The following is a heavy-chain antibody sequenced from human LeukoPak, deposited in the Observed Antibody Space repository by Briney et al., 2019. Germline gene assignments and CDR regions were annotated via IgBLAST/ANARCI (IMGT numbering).Heavy chain of an antibody. CDR2: INHSGST. CDR1: GGPFSGYY. Sequence: SETLSLTCAVYGGPFSGYYWSWIRQPPGKGLEWIGEINHSGSTNYNPSLKRRVTISLDTTKNHFSLKLSSVTAADTAVYYCARGGRRYCSGGSCYSFDYWGQGTLVSVSS. CDR3: ARGGRRYCSGGSCYSFDY. J-gene: IGHJ4*02. D-gene: IGHD2-15*01. V-gene: IGHV4-34*01.